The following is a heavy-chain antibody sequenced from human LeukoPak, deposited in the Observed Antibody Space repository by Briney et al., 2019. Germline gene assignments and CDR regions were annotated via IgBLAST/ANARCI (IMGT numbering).Heavy chain of an antibody. CDR2: ITGSGGST. CDR1: GFTFSTYG. V-gene: IGHV3-23*01. J-gene: IGHJ5*02. CDR3: ARGVSKNP. Sequence: GGSLKLSCVASGFTFSTYGMSWVRQAPGKGLEWVPAITGSGGSTYYADSVKGRFTISRDNSKNTLYLQMSSLRAKDTAVYYCARGVSKNPWGQGTLVTVSS.